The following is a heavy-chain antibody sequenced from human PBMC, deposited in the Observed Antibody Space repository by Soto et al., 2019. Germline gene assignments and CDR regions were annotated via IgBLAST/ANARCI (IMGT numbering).Heavy chain of an antibody. V-gene: IGHV3-30-3*01. D-gene: IGHD1-1*01. CDR1: GFTFSYHA. Sequence: QVQLVESGGGVVQPGRSLRLSCAASGFTFSYHALNWVRQAPGKGLEWVAVISYDGDNKYIAEAVKGRLTISRGNPKNTVSLQMNSLRTEDTAMYFCARGTTTSAFSVMDVWGQGTTVTVSS. CDR2: ISYDGDNK. J-gene: IGHJ6*02. CDR3: ARGTTTSAFSVMDV.